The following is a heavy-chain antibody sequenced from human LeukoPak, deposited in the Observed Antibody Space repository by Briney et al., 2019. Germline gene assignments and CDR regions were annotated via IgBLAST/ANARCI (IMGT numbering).Heavy chain of an antibody. CDR1: GFTVSSNY. Sequence: GGSLRLSCAASGFTVSSNYISWVRQAPGKGLEWVSVIYSGGSTYYADSVKGRFTISRDNSKNTLYLQMNSLRAEDTAVYYCARADSQGQGFDYWGQGTLVTVSS. V-gene: IGHV3-53*01. CDR2: IYSGGST. J-gene: IGHJ4*02. CDR3: ARADSQGQGFDY.